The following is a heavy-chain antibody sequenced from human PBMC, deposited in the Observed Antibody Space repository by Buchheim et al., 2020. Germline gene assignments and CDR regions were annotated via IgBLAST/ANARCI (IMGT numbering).Heavy chain of an antibody. J-gene: IGHJ6*02. CDR2: ISYDGSNK. D-gene: IGHD3-9*01. CDR1: GFTFSSYA. V-gene: IGHV3-30*04. Sequence: QVQLVESGGGVVQPGRSLRLSCAASGFTFSSYAMHWVRQAPGKGLEWVAVISYDGSNKYYADSVKGRFTISRDNSKNTLYLQMNSLRAEDTAVYYCASTHYSSKNYDILTGYSDVWGQGTT. CDR3: ASTHYSSKNYDILTGYSDV.